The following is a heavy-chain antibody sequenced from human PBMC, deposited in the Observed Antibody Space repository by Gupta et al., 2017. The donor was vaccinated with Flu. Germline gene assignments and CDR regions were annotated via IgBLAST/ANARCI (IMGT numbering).Heavy chain of an antibody. D-gene: IGHD6-19*01. J-gene: IGHJ4*02. V-gene: IGHV1-18*04. CDR1: GYTFTTYG. CDR3: ARGVPVADEYHFDY. Sequence: QVQLVQSGGEVKKPGASVKVSCKASGYTFTTYGLNWVRQAPGQGLEWMGWVNAHNGNTNYAQKFQGRAFMTTDTSTTTAYMELRSLRSDDTAVYYCARGVPVADEYHFDYWGQGTLVTVSA. CDR2: VNAHNGNT.